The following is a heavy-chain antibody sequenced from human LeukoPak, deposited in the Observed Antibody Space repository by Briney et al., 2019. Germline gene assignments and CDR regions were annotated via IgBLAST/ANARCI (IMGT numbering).Heavy chain of an antibody. V-gene: IGHV3-9*01. Sequence: PGGSLRLTCGASGFTFDDYAMHWVRRAPGKGLEGVSGISSNSGSIGYADSVKARFTISRDNAKNSLYLQMNSLRAEDTALYYCAKDFKLYLTGAFDYWGQGTLVTVSS. D-gene: IGHD3-9*01. CDR2: ISSNSGSI. CDR3: AKDFKLYLTGAFDY. J-gene: IGHJ4*02. CDR1: GFTFDDYA.